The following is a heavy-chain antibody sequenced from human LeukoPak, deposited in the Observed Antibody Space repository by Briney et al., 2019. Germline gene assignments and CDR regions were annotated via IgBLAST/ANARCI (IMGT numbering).Heavy chain of an antibody. CDR3: AKDTPYYYGMDV. CDR2: ISWNSGSI. CDR1: GFTFDDYA. J-gene: IGHJ6*02. V-gene: IGHV3-9*01. Sequence: GRSLRLSCAASGFTFDDYAMHWVRQAPGKGLEWVSGISWNSGSIGYADSVKGRFTISRDNAKNSLYLQMSSLRAEDTALYYCAKDTPYYYGMDVWGQGTTVTVSS.